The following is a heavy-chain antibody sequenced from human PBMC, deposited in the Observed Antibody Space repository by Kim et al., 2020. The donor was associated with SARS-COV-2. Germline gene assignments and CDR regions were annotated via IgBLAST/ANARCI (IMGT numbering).Heavy chain of an antibody. V-gene: IGHV4-39*01. CDR1: GGSISSSSYY. D-gene: IGHD3-10*01. CDR2: IYYSGST. CDR3: ARRFGEIYSDWFDP. J-gene: IGHJ5*02. Sequence: SETLSLTCTVSGGSISSSSYYWGWIRQPPGKGLEWIGSIYYSGSTYYNPSLKSRVTISVDTSKNQFSLKLSSVTAADTAVYYCARRFGEIYSDWFDPWGQGTLVTVSS.